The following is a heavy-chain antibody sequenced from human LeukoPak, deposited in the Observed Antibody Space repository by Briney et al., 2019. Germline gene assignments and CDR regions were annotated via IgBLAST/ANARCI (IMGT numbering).Heavy chain of an antibody. CDR3: AGGVTRTFDY. J-gene: IGHJ4*02. D-gene: IGHD3-10*01. Sequence: SETLSLTCTVSGGSISNFYWNWIRQPPGKGLEWIGYISYSGSTNYNPSLKSRGIISADTSKTQFSLKLSSVTATDTAVYYCAGGVTRTFDYWGQGTLVTASS. CDR2: ISYSGST. CDR1: GGSISNFY. V-gene: IGHV4-59*08.